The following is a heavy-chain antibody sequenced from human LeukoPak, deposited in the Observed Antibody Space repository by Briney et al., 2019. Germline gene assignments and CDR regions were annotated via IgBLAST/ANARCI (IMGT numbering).Heavy chain of an antibody. CDR3: TTDWGSGRYYVRAFDL. V-gene: IGHV3-15*01. J-gene: IGHJ3*01. CDR1: GLSITEAW. Sequence: PGGSLRLSCAVSGLSITEAWMSWVRQAPGQGLEWVGRVKSKTDGRTKDYAAPVRGTFTISRDDSKNTLYLQMNSLKTEDTAVYYCTTDWGSGRYYVRAFDLWGQGTMVIVSS. CDR2: VKSKTDGRTK. D-gene: IGHD3-16*01.